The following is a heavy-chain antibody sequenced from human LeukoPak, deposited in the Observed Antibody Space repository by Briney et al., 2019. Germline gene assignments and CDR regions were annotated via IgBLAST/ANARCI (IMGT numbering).Heavy chain of an antibody. CDR2: ISAYNGNT. D-gene: IGHD3-3*01. CDR1: GYTFTSYG. V-gene: IGHV1-18*01. J-gene: IGHJ4*02. Sequence: ASVKVSCKASGYTFTSYGISWVRQAPGQGPEWMGWISAYNGNTNYAQKLQGRVTMTTDTSTSTAYMELRSLRSDDTAVYYCARKSYDFWSALYYFDYWAREPWSPSPQ. CDR3: ARKSYDFWSALYYFDY.